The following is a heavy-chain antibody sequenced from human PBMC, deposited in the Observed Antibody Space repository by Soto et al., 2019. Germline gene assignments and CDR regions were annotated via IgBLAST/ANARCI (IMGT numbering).Heavy chain of an antibody. V-gene: IGHV1-8*01. J-gene: IGHJ5*02. CDR3: ARAWNDYGDYYWFDP. D-gene: IGHD4-17*01. CDR2: MNPNNGNT. Sequence: ASVKVSCTASGYTFTSYDINWVRQATGQGLEWMGWMNPNNGNTNYAQKFQGRVTMTADTSTNTVYMELSSLRSEDTAVYYCARAWNDYGDYYWFDPWGQGTLVTVSS. CDR1: GYTFTSYD.